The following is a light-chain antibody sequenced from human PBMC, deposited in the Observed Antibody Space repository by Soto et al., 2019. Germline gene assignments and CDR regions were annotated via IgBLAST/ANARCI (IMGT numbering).Light chain of an antibody. Sequence: ELVMTQSPATLSVSPGETVTLXXRASQSVSGKVAWFQQKPGTAPRVXRAGSSTRATGSPARFNGSGAGTEFTLTSISLESEDFGLYYCHQYDYGPLTFGGGTKVEIK. CDR1: QSVSGK. J-gene: IGKJ4*01. CDR3: HQYDYGPLT. CDR2: GSS. V-gene: IGKV3D-15*01.